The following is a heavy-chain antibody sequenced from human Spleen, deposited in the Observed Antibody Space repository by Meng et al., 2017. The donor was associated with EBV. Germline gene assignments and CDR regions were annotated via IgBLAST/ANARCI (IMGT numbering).Heavy chain of an antibody. CDR1: GYIVSEHA. CDR2: INTKTGKP. Sequence: VQLVQAWSEFKKPGTSVKVSCRASGYIVSEHAIHWMRQAPGQGLELMGWINTKTGKPTYALGFRGRIGISLDTSVSTVYLQMSDLKAEDTAMYYCARDEFASAGTLVWFDPWGQGTLVTVSS. V-gene: IGHV7-4-1*02. CDR3: ARDEFASAGTLVWFDP. J-gene: IGHJ5*02. D-gene: IGHD6-13*01.